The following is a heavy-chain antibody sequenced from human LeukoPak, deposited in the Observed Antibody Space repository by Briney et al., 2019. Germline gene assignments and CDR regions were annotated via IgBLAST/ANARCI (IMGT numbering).Heavy chain of an antibody. J-gene: IGHJ4*02. D-gene: IGHD3-3*01. CDR1: GFTFSSYA. CDR2: ISGSGGST. Sequence: GGSLRLSCAASGFTFSSYAMSWFRQAPEKGLEWVSAISGSGGSTYYADSVKGRFTISRDNSKNTLYLQMNSLRAEDTAVYYCVGTNYDFWSGYYLPRFDYWGQGTLVTVSS. CDR3: VGTNYDFWSGYYLPRFDY. V-gene: IGHV3-23*01.